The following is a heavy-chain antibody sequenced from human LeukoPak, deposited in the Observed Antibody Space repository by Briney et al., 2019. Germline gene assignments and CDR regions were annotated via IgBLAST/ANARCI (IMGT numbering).Heavy chain of an antibody. CDR3: MTRSCGAGACSSSFYYYYGLHF. V-gene: IGHV1-69*13. J-gene: IGHJ6*02. CDR2: IIPIFGTA. CDR1: GDSISKFA. D-gene: IGHD3-16*01. Sequence: SVKVSCKASGDSISKFAVSWVRQAPGQGLQWMGGIIPIFGTADYAQKFQGRVTITADEATSTTYMELSSLKSEDTAIYYCMTRSCGAGACSSSFYYYYGLHFWGQGTTVSVSS.